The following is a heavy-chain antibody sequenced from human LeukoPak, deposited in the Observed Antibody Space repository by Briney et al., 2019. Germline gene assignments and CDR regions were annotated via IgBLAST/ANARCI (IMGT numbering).Heavy chain of an antibody. J-gene: IGHJ5*02. CDR1: GYTFTVYG. V-gene: IGHV1-18*01. CDR3: ARARAYYYDSSGYSDR. D-gene: IGHD3-22*01. CDR2: ICAYIGST. Sequence: GASVRDSSEDPGYTFTVYGVSWVRQAPGQGLEWMGQICAYIGSTNYAQKLQGRVTMTTDTATSTAYMELRSLRSDDTAVYYCARARAYYYDSSGYSDRWGQGTLVTVSS.